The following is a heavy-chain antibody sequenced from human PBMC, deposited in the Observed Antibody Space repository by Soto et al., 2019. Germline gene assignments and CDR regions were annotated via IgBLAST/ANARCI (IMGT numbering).Heavy chain of an antibody. CDR1: GFTFSSYA. CDR2: ISGSGGST. V-gene: IGHV3-23*01. D-gene: IGHD2-21*02. CDR3: AKERGGDWGASGTKIFGAGDI. J-gene: IGHJ3*02. Sequence: EVQLLESGGGLVQPGGSLRLSCAASGFTFSSYAMSWVRQAPGKGLEWVSVISGSGGSTYYADSVKGRFTISRDNSKNTLYMQMNSMRAEDTDVYYWAKERGGDWGASGTKIFGAGDIWGQGTMVTVSS.